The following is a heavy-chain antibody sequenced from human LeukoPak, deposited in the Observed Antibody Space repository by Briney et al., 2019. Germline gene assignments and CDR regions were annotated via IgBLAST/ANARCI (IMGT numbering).Heavy chain of an antibody. Sequence: GGSLRLPCAASGFTFSSYGMHRVRQAPGKGLEWVAVIWYDGSNKYYADSVKGRFTISRDNSKNTLYLQMNSLRAEDTAVYYCARETSSTSPLGPFDYWGQGTLVTVSS. J-gene: IGHJ4*02. CDR3: ARETSSTSPLGPFDY. CDR1: GFTFSSYG. D-gene: IGHD2-2*01. CDR2: IWYDGSNK. V-gene: IGHV3-33*01.